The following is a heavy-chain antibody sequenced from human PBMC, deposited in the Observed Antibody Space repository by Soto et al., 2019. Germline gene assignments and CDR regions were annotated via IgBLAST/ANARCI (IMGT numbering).Heavy chain of an antibody. Sequence: GSLRLSCAASGFTFSSYGMHWVRQAPGKGLEWVAVISYDGSNKYYADSVKGRFTISRDNSKNTLYLQMNSLRAEDTAVYYCAKDKLRWMVRVVVITTADYWGQGT. CDR3: AKDKLRWMVRVVVITTADY. D-gene: IGHD3-22*01. CDR1: GFTFSSYG. V-gene: IGHV3-30*18. J-gene: IGHJ4*02. CDR2: ISYDGSNK.